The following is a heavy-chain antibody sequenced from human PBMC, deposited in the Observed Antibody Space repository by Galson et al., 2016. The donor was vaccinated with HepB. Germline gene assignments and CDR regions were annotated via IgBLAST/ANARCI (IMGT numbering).Heavy chain of an antibody. Sequence: SLRLSCAASGFTISTYWMHWVRQAPGKGLEWVSGISWNSGNIGYADSVTGRFTISRDNAKNSLYLQMDSLRAEDTAFYYCVKDTRMDYYDKSPRFYYYGMDVWGQGTTVTVS. CDR3: VKDTRMDYYDKSPRFYYYGMDV. J-gene: IGHJ6*02. D-gene: IGHD3-22*01. CDR1: GFTISTYW. CDR2: ISWNSGNI. V-gene: IGHV3-9*01.